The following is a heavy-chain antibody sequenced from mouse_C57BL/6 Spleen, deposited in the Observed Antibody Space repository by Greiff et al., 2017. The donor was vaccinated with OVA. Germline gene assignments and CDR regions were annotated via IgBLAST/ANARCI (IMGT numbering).Heavy chain of an antibody. CDR2: INPNYGTT. Sequence: VQLQQSGPELVKPGASVKISCKASGYSFTDYNMNWVKQSNGKSLEWIGVINPNYGTTSYNQKFKGKATLTVDQSSSTAYMQLNSLTSEDSAVYYSARGAYYSNYEEDYCDYWGQGTTLTVSS. CDR3: ARGAYYSNYEEDYCDY. CDR1: GYSFTDYN. J-gene: IGHJ2*01. V-gene: IGHV1-39*01. D-gene: IGHD2-5*01.